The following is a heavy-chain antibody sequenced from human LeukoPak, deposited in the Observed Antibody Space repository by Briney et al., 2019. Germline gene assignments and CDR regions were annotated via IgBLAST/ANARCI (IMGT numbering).Heavy chain of an antibody. Sequence: SETLSLTCTVSGGSISSYYWSWIRQPPGKGLEWIGYIYYSGSTNYNPSLKSRVTISLDTSTNQFSLKLSSVTAADTAVYYCARYTGGHRSFDYWGQGTLVTVSS. V-gene: IGHV4-59*08. CDR1: GGSISSYY. D-gene: IGHD2-2*02. J-gene: IGHJ4*02. CDR2: IYYSGST. CDR3: ARYTGGHRSFDY.